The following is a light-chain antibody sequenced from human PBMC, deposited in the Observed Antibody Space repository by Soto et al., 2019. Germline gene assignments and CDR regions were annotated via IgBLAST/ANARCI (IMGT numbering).Light chain of an antibody. CDR3: QTWGAGFEF. J-gene: IGLJ2*01. V-gene: IGLV4-69*01. CDR2: LNNDGSH. Sequence: QLVLTQSHSASASLGASVKLTCTLSSGHSSYAIAWHQKQPGKGPRYLMDLNNDGSHTKGDGIPDRFSGSSSGADRFLIISSLQSEDEADYYCQTWGAGFEFFGGGTKLTVL. CDR1: SGHSSYA.